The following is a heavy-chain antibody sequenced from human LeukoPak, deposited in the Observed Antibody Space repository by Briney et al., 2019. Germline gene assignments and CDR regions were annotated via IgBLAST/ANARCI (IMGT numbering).Heavy chain of an antibody. D-gene: IGHD3-22*01. CDR1: GYSISSGYY. Sequence: SETLSLTCAVSGYSISSGYYWDWIRQPPGKGLEWIGNIYHSGSTYYNPSLQSRVTISVDTSKNQFSLKLSSVTAADTAVYYCARQYWDDSKLDYWGQGTLVTVSS. CDR3: ARQYWDDSKLDY. V-gene: IGHV4-38-2*01. CDR2: IYHSGST. J-gene: IGHJ4*02.